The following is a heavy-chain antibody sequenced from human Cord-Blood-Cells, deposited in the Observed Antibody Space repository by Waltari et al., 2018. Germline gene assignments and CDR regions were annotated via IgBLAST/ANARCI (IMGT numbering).Heavy chain of an antibody. CDR1: GYTFTSYY. CDR2: SNPSGGST. Sequence: QVQLVQSGAEVKKPGASVKVSCKASGYTFTSYYMHWVRQAPGQGLEWMGISNPSGGSTSYAQKFQGRGTMTRDTSTSTVYMELSSLRSEDTAVYYCARPYNWNFAFDIWGQGTMVTVSS. V-gene: IGHV1-46*01. J-gene: IGHJ3*02. D-gene: IGHD1-7*01. CDR3: ARPYNWNFAFDI.